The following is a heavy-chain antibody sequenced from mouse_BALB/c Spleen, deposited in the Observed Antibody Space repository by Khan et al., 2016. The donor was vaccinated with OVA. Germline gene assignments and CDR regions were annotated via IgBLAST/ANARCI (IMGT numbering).Heavy chain of an antibody. CDR3: ARNFIYYCGSRPCAY. J-gene: IGHJ3*01. D-gene: IGHD1-1*01. V-gene: IGHV9-2-1*01. Sequence: QIQLVQSGPELKKPGETVKISCKASGYTFTDYSMHWVKQAPGKGLKWMGWINTETGEPTTADDFKGRFAFSLETSASTANFQINNPKKEETATYFCARNFIYYCGSRPCAYWGRGTLVTVSA. CDR2: INTETGEP. CDR1: GYTFTDYS.